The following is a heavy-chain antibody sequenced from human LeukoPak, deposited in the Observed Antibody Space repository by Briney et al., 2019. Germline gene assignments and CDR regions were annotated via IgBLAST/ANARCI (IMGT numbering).Heavy chain of an antibody. CDR2: ISYDGSNK. V-gene: IGHV3-30-3*01. CDR1: GFTFSSYA. D-gene: IGHD1-1*01. Sequence: GGFLRLSCAASGFTFSSYAMHWVRQAPGKGLEWVAVISYDGSNKYYADSVKGRFTISGDNSKNTLYLQMNSLRAEDTAVYYCARDKYNWNDAPDYWGQGTLVTVSS. CDR3: ARDKYNWNDAPDY. J-gene: IGHJ4*02.